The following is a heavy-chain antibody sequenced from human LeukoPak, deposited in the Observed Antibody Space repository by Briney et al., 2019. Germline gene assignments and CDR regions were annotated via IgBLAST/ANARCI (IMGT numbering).Heavy chain of an antibody. Sequence: GESLKISCKGSGYSFTSYWIGWVRQMPGKGLEWVGIIYPGDSDTRYSPSFQGQVTISADKSISTAYLQWSSLKASDTAMYYCARRYPFGVVIREDAFDIWGQGTMVTVSS. CDR1: GYSFTSYW. J-gene: IGHJ3*02. CDR2: IYPGDSDT. V-gene: IGHV5-51*01. D-gene: IGHD3-3*01. CDR3: ARRYPFGVVIREDAFDI.